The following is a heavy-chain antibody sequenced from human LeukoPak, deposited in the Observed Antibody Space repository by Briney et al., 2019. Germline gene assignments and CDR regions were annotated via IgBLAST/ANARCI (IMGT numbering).Heavy chain of an antibody. CDR1: GFTFSNFA. CDR2: ISYDAGKT. CDR3: ARDSGRSATYFNY. D-gene: IGHD3-10*01. Sequence: GGSLKLSCAASGFTFSNFAMHWVRQAPGKGLEWVAGISYDAGKTYYADSVRGRFTISRDTSKNTLYLQMNGLRAEDTAVYYCARDSGRSATYFNYWGQGTLVTVSS. J-gene: IGHJ4*02. V-gene: IGHV3-30*04.